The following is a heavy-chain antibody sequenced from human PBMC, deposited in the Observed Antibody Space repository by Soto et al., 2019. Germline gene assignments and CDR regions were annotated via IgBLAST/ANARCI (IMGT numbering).Heavy chain of an antibody. CDR3: ARDPAP. Sequence: PSETLSLTCTVFGGSISSGVYYWTWIRQHPGKGLEWIGYIYYSGSAYYTPSLKRRVTISIDTSKKQFSLKLSSVTAAATAIYYCARDPAPWGQGTLVTVS. CDR2: IYYSGSA. J-gene: IGHJ5*02. V-gene: IGHV4-31*03. CDR1: GGSISSGVYY.